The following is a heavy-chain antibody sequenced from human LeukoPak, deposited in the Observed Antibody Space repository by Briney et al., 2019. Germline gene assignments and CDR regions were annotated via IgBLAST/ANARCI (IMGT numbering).Heavy chain of an antibody. J-gene: IGHJ4*02. CDR2: ISWNSGSI. CDR3: AKDRGYSGYEAFDY. Sequence: GRSLRLSCAASGFTFVDYAMHWVRQAPGKGLEWVSGISWNSGSIGYADSVKGRFTISRDNAKNSLYLQMNSLRAEDTALYYCAKDRGYSGYEAFDYWGQGTLVTVSS. V-gene: IGHV3-9*01. D-gene: IGHD5-12*01. CDR1: GFTFVDYA.